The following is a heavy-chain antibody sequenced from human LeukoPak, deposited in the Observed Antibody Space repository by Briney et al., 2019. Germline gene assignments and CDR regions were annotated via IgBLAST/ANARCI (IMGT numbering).Heavy chain of an antibody. Sequence: GGSLRLSCAASGFTFSSYAMSWVRQAPGKGLEWVSAISGSGGSTYYADSVKGRFTISRDNSKNTLYLQMNSLRAEDTAVYYCARDQDYAGALDYWGQGTLVTVSS. CDR3: ARDQDYAGALDY. D-gene: IGHD4-17*01. CDR2: ISGSGGST. J-gene: IGHJ4*02. CDR1: GFTFSSYA. V-gene: IGHV3-23*01.